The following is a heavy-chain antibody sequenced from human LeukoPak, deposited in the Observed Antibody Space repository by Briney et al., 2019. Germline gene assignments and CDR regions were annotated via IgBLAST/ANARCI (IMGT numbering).Heavy chain of an antibody. CDR1: GGSFSGYY. D-gene: IGHD4-17*01. CDR3: ASLTTVITFRIDY. V-gene: IGHV4-34*01. Sequence: ASETLSLTCAVYGGSFSGYYWSWIRQPPGKGLEWIGEINHSGSTNYNPSLKSRVTISVDTSKNQFSLKLSSVTAADTAVYYCASLTTVITFRIDYWGQGTLVTVSS. CDR2: INHSGST. J-gene: IGHJ4*02.